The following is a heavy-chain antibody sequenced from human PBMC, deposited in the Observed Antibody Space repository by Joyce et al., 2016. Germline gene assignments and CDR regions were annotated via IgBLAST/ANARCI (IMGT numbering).Heavy chain of an antibody. CDR3: ARERNFGDLSFDP. J-gene: IGHJ5*02. V-gene: IGHV1-8*01. CDR2: MNPNSGDT. CDR1: GYTFTSYD. D-gene: IGHD4-17*01. Sequence: QVQLVQSGAEVKKPGASATVSCKASGYTFTSYDITWVRPATGQGLEWMGWMNPNSGDTGYAQKFQGRVTLTRNTSISTAYMELSSLRSEDTAVYYCARERNFGDLSFDPWGQGTLVTVSS.